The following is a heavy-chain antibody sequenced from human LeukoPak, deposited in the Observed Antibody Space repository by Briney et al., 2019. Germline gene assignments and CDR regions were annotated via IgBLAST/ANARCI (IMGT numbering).Heavy chain of an antibody. J-gene: IGHJ4*02. CDR2: ISAYNGNT. V-gene: IGHV1-18*01. D-gene: IGHD6-13*01. Sequence: ASVKVSCKASGYTFTSYGISWVRQAPGQGLKWIGWISAYNGNTNYAQKLQGRVTMTTDTSTSTAYMELRSLRSDDTAVYYCARAAAGTLTTDYWGQGTLVTVSS. CDR1: GYTFTSYG. CDR3: ARAAAGTLTTDY.